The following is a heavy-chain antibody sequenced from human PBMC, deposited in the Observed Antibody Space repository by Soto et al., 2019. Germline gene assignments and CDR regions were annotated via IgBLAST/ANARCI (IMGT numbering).Heavy chain of an antibody. V-gene: IGHV3-23*01. J-gene: IGHJ4*02. CDR1: GFTLTSYA. D-gene: IGHD1-1*01. Sequence: EVQLLESGGGLVQPGGSLRLSCTASGFTLTSYAMSWVRQAPGKGLKWVSGIFGSGGTFYADSVKGRFTISRDDSXNTLDLQMNSLRVEDTARYFCAKGAGSERLNENDYWGQGTVVTVSS. CDR3: AKGAGSERLNENDY. CDR2: IFGSGGT.